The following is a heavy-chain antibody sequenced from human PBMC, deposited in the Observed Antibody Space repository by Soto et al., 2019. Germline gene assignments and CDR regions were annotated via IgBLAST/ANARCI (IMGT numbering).Heavy chain of an antibody. J-gene: IGHJ6*02. CDR3: ASPRFLDYGMDV. CDR2: ISSSGDTT. Sequence: QVQLVASGGGLVKPGGSLRLSCAASGFTFSDYYINWIRQAPGKGLEWVSYISSSGDTTYYVDSVRGRFTISRDNAKRSVSLQMNSLRGEDTAVYYCASPRFLDYGMDVWGQGTTVTGSS. D-gene: IGHD3-3*01. CDR1: GFTFSDYY. V-gene: IGHV3-11*01.